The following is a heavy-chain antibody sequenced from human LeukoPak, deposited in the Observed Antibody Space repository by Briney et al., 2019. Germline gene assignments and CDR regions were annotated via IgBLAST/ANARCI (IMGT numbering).Heavy chain of an antibody. Sequence: GGSLRLSCAASGFTFSDYYMSWIRQAPGKGLEWVSYISSSGSTIYYADSVKGRFTISRDNAKNSLYLQMNSLRAEDTAVYYCARDTALSTQYSGSYYYYGMDVWGQGTTVTVSS. J-gene: IGHJ6*02. CDR1: GFTFSDYY. D-gene: IGHD1-26*01. CDR3: ARDTALSTQYSGSYYYYGMDV. V-gene: IGHV3-11*04. CDR2: ISSSGSTI.